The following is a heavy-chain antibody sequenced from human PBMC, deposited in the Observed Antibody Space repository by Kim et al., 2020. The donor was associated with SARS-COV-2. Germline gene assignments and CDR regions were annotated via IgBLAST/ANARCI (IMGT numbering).Heavy chain of an antibody. V-gene: IGHV6-1*01. CDR3: VRVPHMDSSAWGGTIDV. CDR1: GDSVSSTSAA. D-gene: IGHD6-25*01. J-gene: IGHJ3*01. CDR2: TYYRSNWYS. Sequence: SQTLSLTCVISGDSVSSTSAAWNWLRQSPSRGLEWLGRTYYRSNWYSDYAVSVKGRITINSDISKNQVSLQLKSVTPEDTALYYCVRVPHMDSSAWGGTIDVWGQGTRVTVSS.